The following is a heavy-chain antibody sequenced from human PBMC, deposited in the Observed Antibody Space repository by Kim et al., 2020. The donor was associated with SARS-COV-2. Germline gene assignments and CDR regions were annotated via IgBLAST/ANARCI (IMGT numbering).Heavy chain of an antibody. J-gene: IGHJ6*02. D-gene: IGHD6-19*01. CDR3: ARTGVAGNGMDV. V-gene: IGHV3-48*03. CDR1: GFTFSSYE. CDR2: ISSSGSTI. Sequence: GGSLRLSCAASGFTFSSYEMNWVRQAPGKGLEWVSYISSSGSTIYYADSVKGRFTISRDNAKNSLYLQMNSLRAEDTAVYYCARTGVAGNGMDVWGQGTTVTVSS.